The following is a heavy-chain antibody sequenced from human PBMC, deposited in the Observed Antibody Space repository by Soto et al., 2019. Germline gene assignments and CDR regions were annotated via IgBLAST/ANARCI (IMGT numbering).Heavy chain of an antibody. D-gene: IGHD6-13*01. J-gene: IGHJ5*02. CDR1: GFAFDDYV. CDR2: ITWNGGTI. Sequence: GGSLRLSCAASGFAFDDYVMHWVRQPPGRGLEWVSGITWNGGTIRYVDSVKGRFTISRDNAENSLYLQMNSLRPEDTAVYYCAKGGSAALIAPSGRDNWFDPWGQGTQVTSPQ. CDR3: AKGGSAALIAPSGRDNWFDP. V-gene: IGHV3-9*01.